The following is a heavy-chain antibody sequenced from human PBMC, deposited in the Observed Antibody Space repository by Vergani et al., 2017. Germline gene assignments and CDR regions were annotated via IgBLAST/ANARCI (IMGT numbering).Heavy chain of an antibody. Sequence: VQLVQSGAEVKKPGASVKVSCKASGYTFTSYYMHWVRQAPGQGLEWMGIINPSGGSTSYAQKFQGRVTMTRETSTSPVYMELSSLRSEDTAVYYCARGGRVAGDYYYYGMDVWGQGTTVTVSS. CDR2: INPSGGST. J-gene: IGHJ6*02. V-gene: IGHV1-46*01. CDR3: ARGGRVAGDYYYYGMDV. CDR1: GYTFTSYY. D-gene: IGHD6-19*01.